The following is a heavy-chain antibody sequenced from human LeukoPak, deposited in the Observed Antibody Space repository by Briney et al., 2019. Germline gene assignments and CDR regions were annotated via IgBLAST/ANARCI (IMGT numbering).Heavy chain of an antibody. CDR3: ARGERWLLPPTDY. CDR1: GFTLSSYG. V-gene: IGHV3-23*01. CDR2: ISGSGGST. J-gene: IGHJ4*02. Sequence: PGGSLRLSCAASGFTLSSYGMSWVRQAPGKGLEWVSAISGSGGSTYYADSVKGRFTISRDNARNSLYLQMNSLRADDTAVYYCARGERWLLPPTDYWGQGTLVTVSS. D-gene: IGHD5-24*01.